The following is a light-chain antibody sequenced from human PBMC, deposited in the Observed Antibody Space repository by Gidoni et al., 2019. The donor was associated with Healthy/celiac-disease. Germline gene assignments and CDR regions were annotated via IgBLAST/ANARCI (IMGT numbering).Light chain of an antibody. V-gene: IGKV3-20*01. CDR2: GAS. Sequence: IAFTHSPGTLSLSPGERATLSCRASQSVSSSYLAWYKQKPGQAPRLLIYGASSRATGIPDRFSGSGSGTDFTLTISRLEPEDFAVYYCQQDGSSSWCSFGQGTKLEIK. CDR1: QSVSSSY. CDR3: QQDGSSSWCS. J-gene: IGKJ2*04.